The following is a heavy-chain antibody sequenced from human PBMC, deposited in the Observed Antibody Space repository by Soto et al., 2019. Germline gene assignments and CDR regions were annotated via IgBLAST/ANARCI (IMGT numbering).Heavy chain of an antibody. CDR1: GGSISSGDYY. D-gene: IGHD2-15*01. Sequence: KASETLSLTCTVSGGSISSGDYYWSWIRQPPGKGLEWIGYIYYSGSTYYNPSLKSRVTISVDTSKNQFSLKLSSVTAADTAVYYCARVICSGGSCYLFDPWGQGTLVTVSS. V-gene: IGHV4-30-4*01. CDR3: ARVICSGGSCYLFDP. J-gene: IGHJ5*02. CDR2: IYYSGST.